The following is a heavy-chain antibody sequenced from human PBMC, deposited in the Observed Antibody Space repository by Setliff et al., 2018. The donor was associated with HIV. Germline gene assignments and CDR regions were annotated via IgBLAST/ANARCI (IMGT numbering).Heavy chain of an antibody. D-gene: IGHD2-2*01. CDR1: GGSISSGYYY. J-gene: IGHJ4*02. CDR3: ARGFDYAQRPPLYYFDY. CDR2: IYYSGNP. V-gene: IGHV4-31*03. Sequence: PSETLSLTCTVSGGSISSGYYYWSWNRQHPGKGLEWIGYIYYSGNPFYNPSLRSRVTISLDTSKNQFSLKLSSVTAADTAVYYCARGFDYAQRPPLYYFDYWGQGTLVTVSS.